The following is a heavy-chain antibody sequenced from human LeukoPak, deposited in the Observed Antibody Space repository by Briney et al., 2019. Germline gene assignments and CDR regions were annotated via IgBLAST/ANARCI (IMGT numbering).Heavy chain of an antibody. V-gene: IGHV1-2*02. CDR2: ISPSSDGT. CDR3: ARGGYHLLWGDY. CDR1: GYTFTGYY. Sequence: ASVKVSCKASGYTFTGYYVHWVRQAPGQGLEWMGWISPSSDGTNYAQKFQGRVTMTRDTSISTAYMELGRLTSDDTAMYYCARGGYHLLWGDYWGQGTLVTVSS. D-gene: IGHD2-2*01. J-gene: IGHJ4*02.